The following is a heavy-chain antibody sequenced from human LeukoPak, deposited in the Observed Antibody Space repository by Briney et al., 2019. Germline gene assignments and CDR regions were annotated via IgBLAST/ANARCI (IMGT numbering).Heavy chain of an antibody. CDR1: GFTFSNYW. CDR3: ARSQYYYDSSGYYHFDY. D-gene: IGHD3-22*01. CDR2: IKQDGSEK. J-gene: IGHJ4*02. V-gene: IGHV3-7*01. Sequence: PGGSLRLSCAASGFTFSNYWMSWVRQAPGKGLXXXXXIKQDGSEKYYVDSVKGRFTISRDNAKNSLYLQMNSLRAEDTAVYYCARSQYYYDSSGYYHFDYWGQGTLVTVSS.